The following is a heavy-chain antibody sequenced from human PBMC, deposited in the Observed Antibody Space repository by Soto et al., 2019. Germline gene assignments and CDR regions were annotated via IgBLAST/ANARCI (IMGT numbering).Heavy chain of an antibody. CDR3: AKQRGYSSGWYGAFDI. Sequence: EVQLLESGGGLVPPGGSLRLACAASGFTFTSYAMSWVRQAPGKGLEWVSLISGSGGSTYYADSVKGRFTSSRDDSKNALYLQMASLRAEDTAVYYCAKQRGYSSGWYGAFDIWGHGAMVTVSS. J-gene: IGHJ3*02. CDR2: ISGSGGST. D-gene: IGHD6-19*01. CDR1: GFTFTSYA. V-gene: IGHV3-23*01.